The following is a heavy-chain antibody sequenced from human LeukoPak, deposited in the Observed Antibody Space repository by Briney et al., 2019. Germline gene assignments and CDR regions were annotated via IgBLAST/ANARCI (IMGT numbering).Heavy chain of an antibody. CDR3: ARVLDLSKRGLDAFDI. CDR2: VYYSGST. D-gene: IGHD3-16*01. CDR1: GGSISSYF. J-gene: IGHJ3*02. V-gene: IGHV4-59*01. Sequence: SETLSLTCTVSGGSISSYFWSWIRHPPGKGLEWIAYVYYSGSTNYNPSLKSRVTISVDTSKKQFSLKLSSATAADTAVYYCARVLDLSKRGLDAFDIWGQGTMVTVSS.